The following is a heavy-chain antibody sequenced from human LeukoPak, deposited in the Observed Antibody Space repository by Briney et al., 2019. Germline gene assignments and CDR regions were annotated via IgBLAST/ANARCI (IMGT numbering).Heavy chain of an antibody. CDR2: IYHSGST. Sequence: PSETLSLTCAVSGYSISSGYYWGWIRQPPGKGLEWIGSIYHSGSTYYNPSLKSRVTISVDTSKNQFSPKLSSVTAADTAVYYCARHNIAAAGDWFDPWGQGTLVTVSS. D-gene: IGHD6-13*01. V-gene: IGHV4-38-2*01. J-gene: IGHJ5*02. CDR3: ARHNIAAAGDWFDP. CDR1: GYSISSGYY.